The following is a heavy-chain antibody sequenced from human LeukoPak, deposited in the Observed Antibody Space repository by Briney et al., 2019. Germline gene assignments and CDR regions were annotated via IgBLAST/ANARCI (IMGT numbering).Heavy chain of an antibody. CDR3: AREPLNYDILTGYSTEGWFDP. V-gene: IGHV4-59*01. CDR1: GGSISSYY. J-gene: IGHJ5*02. D-gene: IGHD3-9*01. Sequence: PSETLSLTCTVSGGSISSYYWSWIRQPPGKGLEWIGYIYYSGSTNYNPSLKSRVTISVDTSKNQFSLKLSSVTAADTAVYYCAREPLNYDILTGYSTEGWFDPWGQETLVTVSS. CDR2: IYYSGST.